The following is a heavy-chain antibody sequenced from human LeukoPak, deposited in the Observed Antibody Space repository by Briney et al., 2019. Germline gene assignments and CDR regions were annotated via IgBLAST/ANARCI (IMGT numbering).Heavy chain of an antibody. CDR2: TANRAYRYTT. V-gene: IGHV3-72*01. CDR1: GSTFSDHY. D-gene: IGHD4-17*01. CDR3: AKGVTTVRIYYHGMDV. Sequence: GGSLRLSCAASGSTFSDHYMDWVRQAPGKGLEWVGRTANRAYRYTTEYAASVRGRFTISRVDSENSLYLQMNSLRAEDTAVYYCAKGVTTVRIYYHGMDVWGQGTTVTVSS. J-gene: IGHJ6*02.